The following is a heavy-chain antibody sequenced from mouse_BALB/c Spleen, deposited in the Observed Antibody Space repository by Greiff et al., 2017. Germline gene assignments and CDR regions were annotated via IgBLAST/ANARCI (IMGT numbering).Heavy chain of an antibody. D-gene: IGHD2-1*01. CDR3: VRHYGNY. CDR1: GFTFNTYA. Sequence: EVKLVESGGGLVQPKGSLKLSCAASGFTFNTYAMNWVRQAPGKGLEWVARIRSKSNNYATYYADSVKDRFTISRDDSQSMLYLQMNNLKTEDTAMYYCVRHYGNYWGQGTTLTVSS. V-gene: IGHV10-1*02. CDR2: IRSKSNNYAT. J-gene: IGHJ2*01.